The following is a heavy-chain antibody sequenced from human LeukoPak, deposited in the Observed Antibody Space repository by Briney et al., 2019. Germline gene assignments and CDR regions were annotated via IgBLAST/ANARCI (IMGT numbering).Heavy chain of an antibody. CDR2: ISAYNGNT. D-gene: IGHD3-10*01. CDR1: GYTFTSYG. Sequence: GASVKVSCKASGYTFTSYGISWVRQAPGQGLEWMGWISAYNGNTNYAQKLQGRVTMTTDTSTSTAYMELRSLRSDDTAVYYCARDLYYHGSGSYFGGYWGQGTLVTVSS. J-gene: IGHJ4*02. CDR3: ARDLYYHGSGSYFGGY. V-gene: IGHV1-18*01.